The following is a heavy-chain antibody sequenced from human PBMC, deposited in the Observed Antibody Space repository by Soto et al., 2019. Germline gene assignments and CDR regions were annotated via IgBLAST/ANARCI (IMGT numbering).Heavy chain of an antibody. D-gene: IGHD6-13*01. CDR2: ISGSGGST. Sequence: PGGSLRLSCAASGFTFSSYAMSWVRQAPGKGLEWVSAISGSGGSTYYADSVKGRFTISRDNSKNTLYLQMNSLRAEDTAVYYCASYHSSSWNPPKPGGYDYWGQGTLVTVSS. J-gene: IGHJ4*02. CDR1: GFTFSSYA. CDR3: ASYHSSSWNPPKPGGYDY. V-gene: IGHV3-23*01.